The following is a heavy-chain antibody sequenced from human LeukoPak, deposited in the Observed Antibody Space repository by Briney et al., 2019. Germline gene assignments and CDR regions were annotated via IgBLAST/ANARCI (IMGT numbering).Heavy chain of an antibody. CDR2: ISYDGSNK. D-gene: IGHD2-2*01. CDR1: GFTFSSYG. V-gene: IGHV3-30*18. CDR3: AKDRGSGYCSSTSCFSFDY. J-gene: IGHJ4*02. Sequence: GGSLRLSCAASGFTFSSYGMHWVRQAPAKGREWVAVISYDGSNKYYADSVKGRFTISRDNSKNTLYLQMNSLRAEDTAVYYCAKDRGSGYCSSTSCFSFDYWGQGILVTVSS.